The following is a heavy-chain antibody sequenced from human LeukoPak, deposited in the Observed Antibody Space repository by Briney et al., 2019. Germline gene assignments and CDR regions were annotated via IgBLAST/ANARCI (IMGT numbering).Heavy chain of an antibody. V-gene: IGHV1-18*01. CDR2: INAYNGNP. J-gene: IGHJ5*02. CDR1: GYIFTSYG. D-gene: IGHD3-10*01. Sequence: ASVKVSCKASGYIFTSYGISGVRQAPGQGLAGMGWINAYNGNPNFLQKFQGRVTMTTDPSTGTAYMELRSRCSDDTAVYDCARGTSMVRGVTLNWFDPWGQGTLVTVSS. CDR3: ARGTSMVRGVTLNWFDP.